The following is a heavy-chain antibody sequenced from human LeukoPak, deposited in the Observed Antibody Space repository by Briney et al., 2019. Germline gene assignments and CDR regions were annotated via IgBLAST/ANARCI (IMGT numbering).Heavy chain of an antibody. V-gene: IGHV4-30-2*01. Sequence: SQTLSLTCAVSGGSISSGGYSWSWIRQPPGKGLEWIGYIYHSGSTYYNPSLKSRVTISVDTSKNQFSLKLSSVTAADTAVYYCMVREIYYYGMDVWGQGTTVTVSS. CDR2: IYHSGST. J-gene: IGHJ6*02. CDR1: GGSISSGGYS. D-gene: IGHD3-10*01. CDR3: MVREIYYYGMDV.